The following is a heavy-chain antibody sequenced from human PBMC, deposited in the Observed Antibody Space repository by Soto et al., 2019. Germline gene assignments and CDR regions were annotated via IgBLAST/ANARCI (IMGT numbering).Heavy chain of an antibody. V-gene: IGHV3-7*01. CDR3: ARSAPVGQPGY. J-gene: IGHJ4*02. Sequence: EVQLVESGGGLVQPGGSLRLSCAASGFTFRSYWMSWVRQAPGKGLEWVANIKDDGSDKYYVDSVKGRFTISRDNAKNSLYLQTNSLRVEDAAVYYCARSAPVGQPGYWGQGTLVTVSA. D-gene: IGHD2-2*01. CDR2: IKDDGSDK. CDR1: GFTFRSYW.